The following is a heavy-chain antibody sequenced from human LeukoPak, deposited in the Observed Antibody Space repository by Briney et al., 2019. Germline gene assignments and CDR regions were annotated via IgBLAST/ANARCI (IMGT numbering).Heavy chain of an antibody. V-gene: IGHV3-30*09. D-gene: IGHD3-16*01. J-gene: IGHJ4*02. CDR2: IYYDGSKR. CDR1: GFTFSNHA. CDR3: ARSLGETTFDW. Sequence: GGSLRLSCVTSGFTFSNHAMHWVRQGPGKGLEWVSVIYYDGSKRYYADFVKGRFAISRDNSKNVVYLQMDSLRAEDTAFYYCARSLGETTFDWWGQGTLVTVPS.